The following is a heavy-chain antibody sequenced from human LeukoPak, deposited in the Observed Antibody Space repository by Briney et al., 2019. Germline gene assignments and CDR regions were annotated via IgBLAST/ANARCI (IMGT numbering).Heavy chain of an antibody. CDR1: GGSFSGYY. J-gene: IGHJ3*02. Sequence: SETLSLTCAVYGGSFSGYYWSWIRQPPGKGLEWIGEINHSGSTNYNPSLKSRVTISVDTSKNQFSLKLSSVTAADTAVYYCARELYQLLWHGAFDIWGQGTMVTVSS. V-gene: IGHV4-34*01. D-gene: IGHD2-2*01. CDR3: ARELYQLLWHGAFDI. CDR2: INHSGST.